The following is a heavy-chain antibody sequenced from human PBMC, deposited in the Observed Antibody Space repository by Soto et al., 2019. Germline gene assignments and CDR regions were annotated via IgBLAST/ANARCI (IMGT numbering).Heavy chain of an antibody. Sequence: SETLSLTCTVSGGSISSYYWSWIRQPPGKGLEWIGYIYYSGSTNYNPSLKSRVTISVDTSKNQFSLKLSSVTAADTAVYYCAINYYDSSGYNFDYWGKGTLVT. V-gene: IGHV4-59*01. CDR1: GGSISSYY. D-gene: IGHD3-22*01. CDR2: IYYSGST. J-gene: IGHJ4*02. CDR3: AINYYDSSGYNFDY.